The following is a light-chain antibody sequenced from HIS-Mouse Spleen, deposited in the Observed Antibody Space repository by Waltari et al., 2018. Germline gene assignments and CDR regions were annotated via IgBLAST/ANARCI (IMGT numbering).Light chain of an antibody. V-gene: IGLV2-14*03. Sequence: QSALTQPASVSGSPGQSITISCTGTSSDVGGYNYVSWYQQHPGKAPKLMLYDVSNRPSGVSNRFSGSKSGNTASLTNSGLQAEDEADYYCSSYTSSSTYVFGTGTKVTVL. J-gene: IGLJ1*01. CDR2: DVS. CDR3: SSYTSSSTYV. CDR1: SSDVGGYNY.